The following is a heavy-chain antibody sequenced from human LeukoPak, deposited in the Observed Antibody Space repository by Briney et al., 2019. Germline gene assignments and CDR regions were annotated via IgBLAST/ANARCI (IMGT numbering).Heavy chain of an antibody. CDR2: INPSGGST. J-gene: IGHJ6*03. Sequence: ASVKVSCKASGYTFTSYYMHWVRQAPGQGLEWMGIINPSGGSTSYAQKFQGRVTMTRDMSTSTVYMELSSLRSEDTAVYYCARDSRIAAAGKYYYYYYYMDVWGKGTTVTVS. CDR1: GYTFTSYY. V-gene: IGHV1-46*01. CDR3: ARDSRIAAAGKYYYYYYYMDV. D-gene: IGHD6-13*01.